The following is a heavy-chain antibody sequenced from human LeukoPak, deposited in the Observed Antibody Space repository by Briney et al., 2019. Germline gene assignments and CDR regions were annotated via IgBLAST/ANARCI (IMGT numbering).Heavy chain of an antibody. V-gene: IGHV4-39*01. CDR3: ARHGQWLIRMDV. CDR2: IYSSGST. J-gene: IGHJ6*02. D-gene: IGHD3-22*01. CDR1: GGSISSSSYY. Sequence: SVTLSLTCTVSGGSISSSSYYWGWFRQPPGKGQEWIGSIYSSGSTYYSPSLKSRVTISVDTSKNQFSLNLSSVTAADTAVYYCARHGQWLIRMDVWGQGTTVTVSS.